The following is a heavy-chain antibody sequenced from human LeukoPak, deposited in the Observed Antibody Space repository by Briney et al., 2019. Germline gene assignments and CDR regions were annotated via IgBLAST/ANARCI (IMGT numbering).Heavy chain of an antibody. D-gene: IGHD2-2*02. CDR2: IYYSGST. CDR1: GGSISSSSYY. Sequence: SETLSLTCTASGGSISSSSYYWGWIRQPPGKGLEWIGSIYYSGSTYYNPSLKSRVTISVDTSKNQFSLKLSSVTAADTAVYYCARVPCTSCYTGILWFDPWGQGTLVTVSS. J-gene: IGHJ5*02. CDR3: ARVPCTSCYTGILWFDP. V-gene: IGHV4-39*07.